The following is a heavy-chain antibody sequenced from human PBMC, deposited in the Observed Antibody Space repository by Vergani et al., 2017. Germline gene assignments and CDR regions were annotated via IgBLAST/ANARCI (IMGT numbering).Heavy chain of an antibody. CDR1: GFTFDDYA. J-gene: IGHJ4*02. D-gene: IGHD6-19*01. CDR3: ARAKYSSGWYHF. Sequence: EVQLVESGGGLVQPGRSLRLSCAASGFTFDDYAMHWVRQAPGKGLEWVSGISWNSGSIGYADSVKGRFTISRDNAKNSLYLQMNSLRAEDTAVYYCARAKYSSGWYHFWGQGTLVTVSS. V-gene: IGHV3-9*01. CDR2: ISWNSGSI.